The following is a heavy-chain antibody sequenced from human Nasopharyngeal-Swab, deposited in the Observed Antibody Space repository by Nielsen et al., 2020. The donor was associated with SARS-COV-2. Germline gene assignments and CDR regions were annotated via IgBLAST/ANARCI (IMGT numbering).Heavy chain of an antibody. V-gene: IGHV4-39*02. CDR1: GGSISSSSYY. CDR2: IYYSGST. CDR3: ARDYYGSGSYDFLGLYYYGMDV. J-gene: IGHJ6*02. D-gene: IGHD3-10*01. Sequence: GSLRLSCTVSGGSISSSSYYWGWIRQPPGKGLEWIGSIYYSGSTYYNPSLKSRVTISVDTSKNQFSLKLSSVTAADTAVYYCARDYYGSGSYDFLGLYYYGMDVWGQGITVTVSS.